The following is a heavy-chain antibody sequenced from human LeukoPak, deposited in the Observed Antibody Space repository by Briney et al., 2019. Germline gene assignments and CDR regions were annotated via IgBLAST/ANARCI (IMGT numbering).Heavy chain of an antibody. J-gene: IGHJ4*02. CDR1: DGSVSSYY. CDR3: ARAIVGRCTSRGCNHYFDS. Sequence: SETLSLTCSVSDGSVSSYYWSWIRQPPGKGLEWIGYIYYSGSTNHDPSLNSRVTFSLDTAKNQFSLRLTSVTAADTAVYYCARAIVGRCTSRGCNHYFDSWGQGTLVTVSS. D-gene: IGHD2-2*01. V-gene: IGHV4-59*02. CDR2: IYYSGST.